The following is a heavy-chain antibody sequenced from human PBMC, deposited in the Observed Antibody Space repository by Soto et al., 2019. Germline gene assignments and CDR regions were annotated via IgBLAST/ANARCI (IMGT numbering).Heavy chain of an antibody. CDR2: ISAEGGLI. D-gene: IGHD6-13*01. CDR3: AKRQGTGAAAKNFHF. V-gene: IGHV3-23*01. Sequence: PVGSLRLSCAASVFTFSNHAMSCVRHSPGKWLEWVSGISAEGGLIYYADSVKGRFNMSRDNSKNTLYLQMSSLRAEDTAVYFCAKRQGTGAAAKNFHFWGQGTLVTVSS. J-gene: IGHJ4*02. CDR1: VFTFSNHA.